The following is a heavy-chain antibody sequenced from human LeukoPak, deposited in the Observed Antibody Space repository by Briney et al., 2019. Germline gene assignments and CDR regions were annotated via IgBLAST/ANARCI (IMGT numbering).Heavy chain of an antibody. CDR3: ARGYDIDV. V-gene: IGHV4-59*01. CDR2: IYYTGTT. CDR1: GGSLNDYY. J-gene: IGHJ6*02. Sequence: SETLSLTCTVSGGSLNDYYWSWIRQPPGKALEWIGYIYYTGTTKYNSSLKSRATISLDTSKNQFSLKLTSVTAADTALFFCARGYDIDVCGQGTTVTVSS.